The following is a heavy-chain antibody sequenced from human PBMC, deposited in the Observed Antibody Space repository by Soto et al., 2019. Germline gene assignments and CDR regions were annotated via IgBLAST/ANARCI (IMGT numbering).Heavy chain of an antibody. CDR3: AREKQQLVG. CDR2: ISSSGSTI. Sequence: WVSLRLSCAASGFTFSSCVMKWVHQAPGKALEWISYISSSGSTIYYADSVKSRFTISRDNAKNSLYLQMNSLRAEDTAVYYCAREKQQLVGWGQGTLVTVSS. CDR1: GFTFSSCV. V-gene: IGHV3-48*03. J-gene: IGHJ4*02. D-gene: IGHD6-13*01.